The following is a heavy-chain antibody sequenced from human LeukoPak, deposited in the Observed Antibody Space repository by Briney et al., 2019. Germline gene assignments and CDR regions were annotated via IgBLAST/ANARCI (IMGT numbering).Heavy chain of an antibody. CDR2: IYPGDSDT. V-gene: IGHV5-51*01. CDR1: GYSFTSYW. J-gene: IGHJ4*02. D-gene: IGHD3-16*01. CDR3: ARPAWGHHYFDY. Sequence: GESLDIFFKGSGYSFTSYWIGWVRQMPGKGLEWMGIIYPGDSDTRYSPSFKGQVTISADKSTSTAYLQWSSLKASDTAMYYCARPAWGHHYFDYWGQGALVAASS.